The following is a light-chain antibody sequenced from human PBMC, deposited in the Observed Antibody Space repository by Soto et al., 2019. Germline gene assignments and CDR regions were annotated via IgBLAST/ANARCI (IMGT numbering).Light chain of an antibody. Sequence: DIQMTQSPSSLSASVGDRVTITCRASQGISNYLAWYQQKPGKVPKLLIYAASTLQSGVPSRFSGSGSGTDFTLTISSLEPEDSAIYYCQQRNIWPPVTFGQGTRLEIK. CDR1: QGISNY. CDR3: QQRNIWPPVT. V-gene: IGKV1-27*01. J-gene: IGKJ5*01. CDR2: AAS.